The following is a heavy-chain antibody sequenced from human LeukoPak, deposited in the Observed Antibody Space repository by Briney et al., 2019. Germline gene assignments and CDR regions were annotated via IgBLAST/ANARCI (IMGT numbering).Heavy chain of an antibody. CDR3: ARVIRSGWEGELSD. Sequence: GGSLRLSCAASGFTFSTYWMHWVRKAPGKGLVWVSGINSDASSTSYADSVKGRFTISRDNAKNTLYLQMNSLRAEDTAVYYCARVIRSGWEGELSDWGQGTLVTVSS. V-gene: IGHV3-74*01. D-gene: IGHD6-25*01. CDR1: GFTFSTYW. CDR2: INSDASST. J-gene: IGHJ4*02.